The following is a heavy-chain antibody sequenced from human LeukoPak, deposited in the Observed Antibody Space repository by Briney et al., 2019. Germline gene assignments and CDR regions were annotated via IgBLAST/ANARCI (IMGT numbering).Heavy chain of an antibody. Sequence: GGSLRLSCAASGFTFNDYYMSWIRQAPGKGLEWLSYINIGGTNTHYADSVKGRFTISRDNAKKSLYWEMNNLRAGDTAVYYCATDGAGFDTWGQGVLVTVSS. CDR2: INIGGTNT. J-gene: IGHJ5*02. CDR3: ATDGAGFDT. V-gene: IGHV3-11*01. CDR1: GFTFNDYY.